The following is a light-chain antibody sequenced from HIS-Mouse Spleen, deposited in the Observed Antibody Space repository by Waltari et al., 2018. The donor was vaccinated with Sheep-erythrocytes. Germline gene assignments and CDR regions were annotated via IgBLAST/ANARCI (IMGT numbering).Light chain of an antibody. J-gene: IGLJ3*02. CDR2: EGS. CDR3: CSYAGSSTPWV. Sequence: QSALTQPASVSGSPGQSLTIPCTGTSSAVGSYNLVPWYQQHPGKAPQLMIYEGSKRPSGVSNRFSGSKSGNTASLTISGLQAEDEADYYCCSYAGSSTPWVFGGGTKLTVL. CDR1: SSAVGSYNL. V-gene: IGLV2-23*01.